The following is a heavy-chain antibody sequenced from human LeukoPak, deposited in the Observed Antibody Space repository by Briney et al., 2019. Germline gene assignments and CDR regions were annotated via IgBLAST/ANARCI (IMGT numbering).Heavy chain of an antibody. J-gene: IGHJ4*02. CDR2: IYPSAGYA. CDR3: VGEGEGGTFDY. V-gene: IGHV1-46*01. CDR1: GYIFTSYY. D-gene: IGHD3-16*01. Sequence: ASVKVSCKASGYIFTSYYIHWVRQAPGQGLEWMGIIYPSAGYANYAQTFQGRVTMAMDTSTSTVDMELSSLRSEDTAVYYCVGEGEGGTFDYWGQGTLVTVSS.